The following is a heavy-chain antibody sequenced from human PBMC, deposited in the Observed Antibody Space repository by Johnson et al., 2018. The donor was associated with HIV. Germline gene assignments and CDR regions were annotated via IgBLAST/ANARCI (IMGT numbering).Heavy chain of an antibody. CDR3: AREQTLALDGAFDI. J-gene: IGHJ3*02. CDR2: LYSGGST. V-gene: IGHV3-66*01. CDR1: GFTFSDHY. D-gene: IGHD3-16*01. Sequence: VQLVESGGGLVKPGGSLRLSCAASGFTFSDHYMSWIRQAPGKGLEWVSVLYSGGSTYYADSVKGRFIISRDNSKNSLYLQMNRLRDEDTAVYYCAREQTLALDGAFDIGGQGKMVTVSS.